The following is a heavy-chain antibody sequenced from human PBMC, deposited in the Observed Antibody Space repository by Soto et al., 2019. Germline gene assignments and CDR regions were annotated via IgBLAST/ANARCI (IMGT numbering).Heavy chain of an antibody. J-gene: IGHJ4*02. CDR1: GGSASGYY. V-gene: IGHV4-34*01. D-gene: IGHD6-13*01. CDR3: ARGGRQQLIPTPISYKIDY. Sequence: SEPLCLPCAVYGGSASGYYWSWIPQPPVKVLKWIGEINHSGSTNYNSSLKSRVTISVDMSKNQFSLKLSSVTAADTAVYYCARGGRQQLIPTPISYKIDYWGQGTLVTVSS. CDR2: INHSGST.